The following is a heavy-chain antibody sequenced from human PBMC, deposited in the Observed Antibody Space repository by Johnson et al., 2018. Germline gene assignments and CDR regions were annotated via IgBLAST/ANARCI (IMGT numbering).Heavy chain of an antibody. CDR2: ISGRGENT. CDR1: GFTFTSYA. Sequence: VQLVESGGGLVQSGGSLRLSCAASGFTFTSYAMSWVRQAPGKGLEWVAHISGRGENTYYADSVKGRFTISRDTSKRMVFLQMSSLRAEDTAIYSLAKDRYYDNNGGALDIWGQGTMVTVSS. CDR3: AKDRYYDNNGGALDI. J-gene: IGHJ3*02. V-gene: IGHV3-23*04. D-gene: IGHD3-22*01.